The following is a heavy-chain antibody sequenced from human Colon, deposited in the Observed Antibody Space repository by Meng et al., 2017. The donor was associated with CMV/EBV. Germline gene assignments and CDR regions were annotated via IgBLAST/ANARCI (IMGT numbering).Heavy chain of an antibody. V-gene: IGHV3-23*01. CDR2: ISGTDGTT. CDR1: GFPFSTYD. CDR3: TKRGWLDN. Sequence: GGSLRLSCVVSGFPFSTYDMSWVRQGPGKGLDWVSVISGTDGTTNYAGSVKGRFTISKDISRNTLYLPMNSLRVEDTAIYYCTKRGWLDNWGQGTLVTVSS. J-gene: IGHJ4*02. D-gene: IGHD2-15*01.